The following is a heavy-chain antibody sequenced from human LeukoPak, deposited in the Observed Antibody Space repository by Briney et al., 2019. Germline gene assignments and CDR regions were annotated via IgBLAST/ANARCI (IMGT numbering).Heavy chain of an antibody. D-gene: IGHD3-10*01. V-gene: IGHV3-23*01. CDR2: ISGSGGST. CDR1: GFTFSSYG. Sequence: GGSLRLSCAVSGFTFSSYGMGWVRQAPGKGLEWVSAISGSGGSTYYADSVKGRFTISRDNSKNTLYLQMNSLRAEDTAVYYCAKDPGFYGSGKYYFDYWGQGTLVTVSS. CDR3: AKDPGFYGSGKYYFDY. J-gene: IGHJ4*02.